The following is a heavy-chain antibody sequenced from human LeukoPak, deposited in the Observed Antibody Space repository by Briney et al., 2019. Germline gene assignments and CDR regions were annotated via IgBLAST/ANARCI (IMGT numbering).Heavy chain of an antibody. CDR1: GGTFISYA. CDR2: IIPIFGTA. J-gene: IGHJ6*03. D-gene: IGHD2-2*01. Sequence: ASVKVSCKASGGTFISYAISWVRQAQGQGVEWMGGIIPIFGTANYAQKFQGRGKITTDESTRKDYMEMRSLRSQDTAVYYCARGLLGYCSTTSFYTYYSYYMDVWGKQTTVTVSS. V-gene: IGHV1-69*05. CDR3: ARGLLGYCSTTSFYTYYSYYMDV.